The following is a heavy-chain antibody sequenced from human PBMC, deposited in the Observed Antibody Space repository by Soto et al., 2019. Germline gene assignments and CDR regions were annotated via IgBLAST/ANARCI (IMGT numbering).Heavy chain of an antibody. CDR1: GGAIISYY. CDR2: IYYSGST. Sequence: PSETLALTCTVSGGAIISYYGIFIRHPPCKGLEWIVYIYYSGSTNYNPSLKSRVTISVDTSKNQFSLKLSSVTAADTAVYYCARDKVVVGGGYASKYGMDVWGQGTTVTVSS. D-gene: IGHD5-12*01. V-gene: IGHV4-59*01. CDR3: ARDKVVVGGGYASKYGMDV. J-gene: IGHJ6*02.